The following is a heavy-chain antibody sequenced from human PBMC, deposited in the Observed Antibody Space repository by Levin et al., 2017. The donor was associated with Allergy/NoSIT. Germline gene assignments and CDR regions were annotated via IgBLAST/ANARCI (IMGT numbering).Heavy chain of an antibody. D-gene: IGHD2/OR15-2a*01. CDR1: GFTFDDYG. J-gene: IGHJ3*02. CDR3: ARHRFTMNIHDGFDI. V-gene: IGHV3-20*01. Sequence: GESLKISCAASGFTFDDYGMSWVRQAPGKGLEWVSGINWNGGSTGYADSVKGRLTISRDNAKNSLYLQMNSLRAEDTALYHCARHRFTMNIHDGFDIWGQGTMVIMSS. CDR2: INWNGGST.